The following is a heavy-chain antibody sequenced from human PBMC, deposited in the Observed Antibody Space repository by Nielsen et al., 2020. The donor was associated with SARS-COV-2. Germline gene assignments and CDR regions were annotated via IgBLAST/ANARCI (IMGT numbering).Heavy chain of an antibody. CDR2: IKQDGSEK. CDR3: ARDVSGYDKFDY. J-gene: IGHJ4*02. V-gene: IGHV3-7*03. CDR1: GFTFGEHA. D-gene: IGHD5-12*01. Sequence: GESLKISCTGSGFTFGEHAMSWVHQAPGKGLEWVANIKQDGSEKYYVDSVKGRFTISRDNAKNSLYLQMNSLRAEDTAVYYCARDVSGYDKFDYWGQGTLVTVSS.